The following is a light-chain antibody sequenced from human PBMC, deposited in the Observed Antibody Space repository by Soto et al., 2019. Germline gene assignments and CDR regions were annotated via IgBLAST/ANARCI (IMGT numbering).Light chain of an antibody. CDR1: SSDVGRYNL. V-gene: IGLV2-23*02. CDR3: CSYAGSSTSVLV. J-gene: IGLJ1*01. Sequence: QSALTQPASVSGSPGQSITISCTGTSSDVGRYNLVSWYQPHPGKAPKLMIYEVSKRPSGVSNRCSGSKSGNTASLTISGLQAEDEADYYCCSYAGSSTSVLVFGTGTKVTVL. CDR2: EVS.